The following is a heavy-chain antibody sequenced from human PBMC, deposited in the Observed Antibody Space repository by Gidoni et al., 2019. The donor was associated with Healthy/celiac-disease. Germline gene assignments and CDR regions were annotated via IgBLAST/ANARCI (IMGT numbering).Heavy chain of an antibody. CDR2: IRSKAYGGTT. CDR1: GFTFCDYA. V-gene: IGHV3-49*04. D-gene: IGHD2-2*01. CDR3: TRARYCSSTSCYANYFDY. Sequence: EVHLVESGGGLLSPGRSLSLSCTASGFTFCDYALSWVSQAPGKGLGWVGFIRSKAYGGTTEYAASVKGRFTVARDDTKSIAYLQMNSLKTEDTAVYYWTRARYCSSTSCYANYFDYWGQGTLVTVSS. J-gene: IGHJ4*02.